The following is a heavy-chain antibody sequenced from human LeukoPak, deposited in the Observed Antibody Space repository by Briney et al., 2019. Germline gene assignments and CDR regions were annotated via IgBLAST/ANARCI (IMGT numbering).Heavy chain of an antibody. CDR1: GGSISSSRYY. J-gene: IGHJ6*03. Sequence: SETLSLTCTVSGGSISSSRYYWGWIRQPPGKGLEWIGSIYYSGSTYYNPSLKSRVTISVDTSKNQFSLKLSSVTAADTAVYYCSGSYLYYYYYYMHVWGKGTTVTISS. V-gene: IGHV4-39*07. CDR3: SGSYLYYYYYYMHV. D-gene: IGHD1-26*01. CDR2: IYYSGST.